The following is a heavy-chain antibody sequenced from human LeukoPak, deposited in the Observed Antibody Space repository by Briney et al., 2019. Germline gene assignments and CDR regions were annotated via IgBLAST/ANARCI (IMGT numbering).Heavy chain of an antibody. Sequence: GGSLRLSCAASGFTFSSYAMHWVRQAPGKGLEWVAVISYDGSNKYYADSVKGRFTISRDNSKNTLYLQMNSLRAEDTAVYYCAREPPGYCSSTSCYSQGKDPINWFDPWGQGTLVTVSS. J-gene: IGHJ5*02. CDR2: ISYDGSNK. CDR1: GFTFSSYA. D-gene: IGHD2-2*01. CDR3: AREPPGYCSSTSCYSQGKDPINWFDP. V-gene: IGHV3-30*04.